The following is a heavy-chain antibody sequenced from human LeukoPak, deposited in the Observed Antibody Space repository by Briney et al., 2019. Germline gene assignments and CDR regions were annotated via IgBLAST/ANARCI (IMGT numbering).Heavy chain of an antibody. CDR1: GFTFSSYA. CDR3: AKAPDYYGSGSYYSY. V-gene: IGHV3-23*01. CDR2: ISGSGGST. D-gene: IGHD3-10*01. J-gene: IGHJ4*02. Sequence: GGSLGLYCAASGFTFSSYAMSWVRQAPGKGLEWVSAISGSGGSTYYADSVKGRFTISRDNSKNTLYLQMNSLRAEDTDVYYCAKAPDYYGSGSYYSYWGQGTLVTVSS.